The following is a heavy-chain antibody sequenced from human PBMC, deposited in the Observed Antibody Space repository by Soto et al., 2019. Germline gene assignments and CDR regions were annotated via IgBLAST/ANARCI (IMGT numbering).Heavy chain of an antibody. V-gene: IGHV4-31*03. J-gene: IGHJ5*02. CDR1: GGSISSGGYY. D-gene: IGHD4-17*01. CDR2: IYYSGST. CDR3: AREVTVTTDPAYNWFDP. Sequence: QVQLQESGPGLVKPSQTLSLTCTVSGGSISSGGYYWSWIRQHPGKGLEWLGYIYYSGSTYYNPSLKSGVTISVDTSKNQFSLKLSSVTAADTAVYYCAREVTVTTDPAYNWFDPWGQGTLVTVSS.